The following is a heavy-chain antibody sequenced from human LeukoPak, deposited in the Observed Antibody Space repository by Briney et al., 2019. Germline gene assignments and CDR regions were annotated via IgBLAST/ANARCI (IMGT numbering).Heavy chain of an antibody. CDR2: MYPLNSDI. V-gene: IGHV5-51*01. J-gene: IGHJ4*02. Sequence: GEPLKTSCQGSGYSFTSYWIGWVRQMPGKGLEWMGIMYPLNSDIRYKPSFEGQVTMSADMSIKTAYLQWSSLKASDTAIYYCATTRGGNYHWDYWGQGTLVTVSS. CDR3: ATTRGGNYHWDY. CDR1: GYSFTSYW. D-gene: IGHD3-16*01.